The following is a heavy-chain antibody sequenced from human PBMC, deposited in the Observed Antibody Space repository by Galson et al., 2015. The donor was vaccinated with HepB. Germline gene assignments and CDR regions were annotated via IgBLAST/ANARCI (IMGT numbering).Heavy chain of an antibody. CDR3: ARMRADCSSTSCYTSQGDWFDP. CDR2: ISSSSSYT. J-gene: IGHJ5*02. V-gene: IGHV3-11*06. CDR1: GFTFSDYY. Sequence: SLRLSCAASGFTFSDYYMSWIRQAPGKGLEWVSYISSSSSYTNYADSVKGRFTISRDNAKNSLYLQMNSLRAEDTAVYYCARMRADCSSTSCYTSQGDWFDPWGQGTLVTVSS. D-gene: IGHD2-2*02.